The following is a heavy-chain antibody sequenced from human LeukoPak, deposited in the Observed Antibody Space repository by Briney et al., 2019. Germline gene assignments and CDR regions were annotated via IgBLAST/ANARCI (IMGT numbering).Heavy chain of an antibody. J-gene: IGHJ4*02. CDR1: GFTFADDP. V-gene: IGHV3-23*01. Sequence: GGSLRLSCTASGFTFADDPMNWVRQAPGKGLEWVSAISGSGGSTYYADSVKGRFTISRDNSKNTLYLQMDSLRAEDTAVYYCAKELDYPDYWGQGTLVTVSS. CDR3: AKELDYPDY. CDR2: ISGSGGST. D-gene: IGHD3-16*01.